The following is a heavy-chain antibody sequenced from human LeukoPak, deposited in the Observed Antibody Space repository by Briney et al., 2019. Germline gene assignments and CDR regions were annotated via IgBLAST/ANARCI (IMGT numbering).Heavy chain of an antibody. Sequence: GGSLRLSCAASGFTFSSYEMNWVRQAPGKGLEWVSYITTSGSTAYYADSVKGRFTISRDNAKNSLFLQMNSLRAEDTAVYYCAREAYDSSLYWGQGTLVTVSS. CDR2: ITTSGSTA. CDR1: GFTFSSYE. D-gene: IGHD3-22*01. CDR3: AREAYDSSLY. J-gene: IGHJ4*02. V-gene: IGHV3-48*03.